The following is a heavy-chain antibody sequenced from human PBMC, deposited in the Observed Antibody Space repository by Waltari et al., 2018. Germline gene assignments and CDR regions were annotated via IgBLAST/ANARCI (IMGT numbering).Heavy chain of an antibody. V-gene: IGHV1-24*01. Sequence: QVQLVQSGAEVKKPGASVRVSCKLSGYTLNELSMVWVRRARGKGQEGVGGFDPKDGQTIYAEKVQGRVTMTEDTSTDTAYMELSSLKSEDTAVYYCATSSPLIWGSYNGWDVWGQGTTVTVSS. CDR2: FDPKDGQT. J-gene: IGHJ6*02. D-gene: IGHD3-16*01. CDR3: ATSSPLIWGSYNGWDV. CDR1: GYTLNELS.